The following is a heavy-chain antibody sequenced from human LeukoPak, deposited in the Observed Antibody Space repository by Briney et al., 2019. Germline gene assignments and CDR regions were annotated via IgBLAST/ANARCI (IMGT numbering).Heavy chain of an antibody. CDR3: AIYDYYDSSGYYGYDY. D-gene: IGHD3-22*01. CDR2: IYPGDSDT. J-gene: IGHJ4*02. CDR1: GYSFTSYC. V-gene: IGHV5-51*01. Sequence: GESLKISCKGSGYSFTSYCIGWVRQLPGKGLEWMGIIYPGDSDTRYSPSFQGQVTISADKSISTAYLQWSSLKASDTAMYYCAIYDYYDSSGYYGYDYWGQGTLVTVSS.